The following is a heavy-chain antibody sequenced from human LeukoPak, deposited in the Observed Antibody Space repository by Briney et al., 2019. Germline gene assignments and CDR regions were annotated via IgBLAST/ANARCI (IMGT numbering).Heavy chain of an antibody. J-gene: IGHJ4*02. D-gene: IGHD3-10*01. CDR2: ISPTNSFL. Sequence: GGSLRLSCAASGFTFSDYAMIWVRQAPGKGLEWVSYISPTNSFLYYSDSVRGRFTITRDNAKNSLYLQMNSLRAEDTAVYYCARENYYYGSGSYDYWGQGTLVTVSS. V-gene: IGHV3-21*01. CDR3: ARENYYYGSGSYDY. CDR1: GFTFSDYA.